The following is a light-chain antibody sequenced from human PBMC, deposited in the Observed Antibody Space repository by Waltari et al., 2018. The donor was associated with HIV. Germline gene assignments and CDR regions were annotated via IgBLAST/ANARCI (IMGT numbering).Light chain of an antibody. CDR3: GVDHGTGSNFVYV. CDR1: TAYNTYT. CDR2: VGPGGIVG. V-gene: IGLV9-49*02. Sequence: QPVLTQPPSASASFGPPVTPTCTLTTAYNTYTEPSYQQRHGNGPRFVMRVGPGGIVGSKGDGIPDRFSARGSGLNRYLTIKNIQEEDESDYHCGVDHGTGSNFVYVFGPGTTVTVL. J-gene: IGLJ1*01.